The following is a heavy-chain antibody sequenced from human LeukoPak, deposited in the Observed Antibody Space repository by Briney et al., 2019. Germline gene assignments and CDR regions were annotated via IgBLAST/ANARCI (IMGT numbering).Heavy chain of an antibody. V-gene: IGHV3-15*01. CDR2: IKSKTDGGTT. CDR1: EFTVSTNY. D-gene: IGHD2-21*02. CDR3: TTDNLAYCGGDCRDYYYYGMDV. Sequence: GGSLRLSCAASEFTVSTNYMTWVRQAPGKGLEWVGRIKSKTDGGTTDYAAPVKGRFTISRDDSKNTLYLQMNSLKTEDTAVYYCTTDNLAYCGGDCRDYYYYGMDVWGQGTTVTVSS. J-gene: IGHJ6*02.